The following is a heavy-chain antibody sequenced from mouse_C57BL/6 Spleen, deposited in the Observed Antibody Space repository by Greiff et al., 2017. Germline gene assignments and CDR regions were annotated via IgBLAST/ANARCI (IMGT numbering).Heavy chain of an antibody. Sequence: QVQLQQPGTELVKPGASVKLSCKASGYTFTSYWMHWVKQRPGQGLEWIGNINPSNGGTNYNEKFKSKATLTVDKSSSTAYMQLSSLTSEDSAVXYCARSEADLGYYWYIDVWGTGTTVTVSS. CDR2: INPSNGGT. D-gene: IGHD2-2*01. CDR1: GYTFTSYW. V-gene: IGHV1-53*01. J-gene: IGHJ1*03. CDR3: ARSEADLGYYWYIDV.